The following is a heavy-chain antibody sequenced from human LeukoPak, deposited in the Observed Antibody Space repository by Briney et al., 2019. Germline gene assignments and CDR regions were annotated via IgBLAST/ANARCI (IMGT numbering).Heavy chain of an antibody. CDR1: GFTFSSFV. D-gene: IGHD2-8*02. V-gene: IGHV3-23*01. J-gene: IGHJ4*02. CDR3: AKVSCTGGTCSSFDY. CDR2: ISGSGVYK. Sequence: GGSLRLSXAASGFTFSSFVTSWVRQAPGKGLEWVSSISGSGVYKYYTDSVKGRFTISRDNSKNTLYVQMNSLRAEDTAVYYCAKVSCTGGTCSSFDYWGQGTLATVSS.